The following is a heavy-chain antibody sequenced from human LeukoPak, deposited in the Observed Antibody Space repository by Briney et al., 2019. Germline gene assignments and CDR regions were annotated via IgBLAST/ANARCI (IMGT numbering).Heavy chain of an antibody. Sequence: GALRLSCAASGFTFSSYAMSWVRQAPGKGLGWVSAISGSGGSTYYADSVKGRFTISRDNSKNTLYLQMNSLRAEDTAVYYCAKESCSSTSCYIFDYWGQGTLVTVSS. V-gene: IGHV3-23*01. D-gene: IGHD2-2*02. J-gene: IGHJ4*02. CDR1: GFTFSSYA. CDR3: AKESCSSTSCYIFDY. CDR2: ISGSGGST.